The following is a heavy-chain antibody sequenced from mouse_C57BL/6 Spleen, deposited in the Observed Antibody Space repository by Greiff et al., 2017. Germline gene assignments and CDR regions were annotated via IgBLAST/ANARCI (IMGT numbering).Heavy chain of an antibody. D-gene: IGHD2-4*01. J-gene: IGHJ4*01. CDR1: GYTFTDYY. CDR3: ARGGYDYDVNAMDY. Sequence: VQLQQSGPVLVKPGASVKMSCKASGYTFTDYYMNWVKQSHGKSLEWIGVINPYNGGTSYNQKFKGKATLTVDKSSSTAYMELNSLTSEDSAVYYCARGGYDYDVNAMDYWGQGTSVTVSS. CDR2: INPYNGGT. V-gene: IGHV1-19*01.